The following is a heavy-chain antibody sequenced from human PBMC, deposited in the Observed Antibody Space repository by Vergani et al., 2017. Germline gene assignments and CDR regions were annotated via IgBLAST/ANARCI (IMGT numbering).Heavy chain of an antibody. CDR3: ARGLWDCTHIRCSPPSY. CDR2: ISGSSSYV. Sequence: VQLVESGGGVVQPGGSLRLSCVASGFRFREHGMNWVRQAPGKGLEWVASISGSSSYVFYRDSVEGRFTITRDNAKKSVYLQMNSLRAEDTAMYFCARGLWDCTHIRCSPPSYWGQGTQVTVSS. CDR1: GFRFREHG. D-gene: IGHD2-8*01. J-gene: IGHJ4*02. V-gene: IGHV3-21*02.